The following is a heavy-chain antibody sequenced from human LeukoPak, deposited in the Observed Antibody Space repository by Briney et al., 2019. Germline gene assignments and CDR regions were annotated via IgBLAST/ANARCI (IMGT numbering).Heavy chain of an antibody. D-gene: IGHD2-2*01. V-gene: IGHV3-74*01. CDR3: ARGDCSSTSCYGVVGYYYYYGMDV. CDR1: GFTFSSYW. Sequence: GGSLRLSCAASGFTFSSYWMHWVRQAPGKGLVWVSRINSDGSSTSYADSVKGRFTISRDNAKNTLYLQMNSPRAEDTAVYYCARGDCSSTSCYGVVGYYYYYGMDVWGQGTTVTVSS. J-gene: IGHJ6*02. CDR2: INSDGSST.